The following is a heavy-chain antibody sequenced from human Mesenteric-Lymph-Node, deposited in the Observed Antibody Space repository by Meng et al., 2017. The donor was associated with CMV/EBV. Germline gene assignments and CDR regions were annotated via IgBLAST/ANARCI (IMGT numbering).Heavy chain of an antibody. CDR3: ARDQVGATQFDP. CDR1: GGTFSTYA. Sequence: KASGGTFSTYAISWVRQAPGQGLEWMGVIIPIFGTSNYAQKFQDRVTITTDESTSTVYMKLSSLRSEDTAIYYCARDQVGATQFDPWGQGTLVTVSS. D-gene: IGHD1-26*01. CDR2: IIPIFGTS. J-gene: IGHJ5*02. V-gene: IGHV1-69*05.